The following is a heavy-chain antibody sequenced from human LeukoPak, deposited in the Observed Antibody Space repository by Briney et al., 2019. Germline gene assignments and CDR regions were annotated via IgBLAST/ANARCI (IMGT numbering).Heavy chain of an antibody. CDR2: ISGSGGST. D-gene: IGHD6-19*01. J-gene: IGHJ4*02. V-gene: IGHV3-23*01. CDR3: AKDRDRTQGLRSFYC. Sequence: GGSLRLSCAASGFTFSSYAMSWVRQAPGKGLEWVSAISGSGGSTYYADSVKGRFTISRDNSKNTLYLQMNSLRAEDTAVYYCAKDRDRTQGLRSFYCWGKGTLVTVST. CDR1: GFTFSSYA.